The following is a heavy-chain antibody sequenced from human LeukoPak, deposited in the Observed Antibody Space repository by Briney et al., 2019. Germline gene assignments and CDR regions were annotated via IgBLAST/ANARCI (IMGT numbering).Heavy chain of an antibody. V-gene: IGHV4-31*03. CDR2: IYYSGST. Sequence: SETLSLTCTVSGGSISSGGYYWSWIRQHPGKGLEWIGYIYYSGSTYYNPSLKSRVTISVDTSKNQFSLELSSVTAADTAVYYCARGGGDVGYFDYWGQGTLVTVSS. J-gene: IGHJ4*02. CDR1: GGSISSGGYY. CDR3: ARGGGDVGYFDY. D-gene: IGHD4-17*01.